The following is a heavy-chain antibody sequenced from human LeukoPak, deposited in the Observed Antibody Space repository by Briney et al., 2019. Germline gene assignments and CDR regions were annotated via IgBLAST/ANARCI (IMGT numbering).Heavy chain of an antibody. J-gene: IGHJ4*01. CDR2: ISGSGGST. CDR3: ARTYGDYQPFDY. V-gene: IGHV3-23*01. CDR1: GFIFSNHA. Sequence: PGGSLRLSCAASGFIFSNHAMAWVRQAPGKGLEWVSRISGSGGSTTYADFVKGRFTIPRDNSRNTLYLQMNSLRAEDTAVYYCARTYGDYQPFDYWGHGTLVTASS. D-gene: IGHD4-17*01.